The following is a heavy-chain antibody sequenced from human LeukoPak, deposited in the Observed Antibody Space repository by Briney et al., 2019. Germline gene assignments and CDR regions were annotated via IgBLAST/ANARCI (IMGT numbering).Heavy chain of an antibody. CDR3: ARGGRNYYGSGRAFDY. D-gene: IGHD3-10*01. CDR1: GGSISGYY. J-gene: IGHJ4*02. Sequence: PSETLSLTCTVSGGSISGYYWSWIRQPPGKGLEWIGEINHSGSTNYNPSLKSRVTISVDTSKNQFSLKLSSVTAADTAVYYCARGGRNYYGSGRAFDYWGQGTLVTVSS. V-gene: IGHV4-34*01. CDR2: INHSGST.